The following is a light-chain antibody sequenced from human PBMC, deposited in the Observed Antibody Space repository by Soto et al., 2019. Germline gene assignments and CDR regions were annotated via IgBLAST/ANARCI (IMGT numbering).Light chain of an antibody. CDR1: QSISSGY. J-gene: IGKJ5*01. Sequence: EIVLTQSPGTLSLSPGERATLSCRASQSISSGYLAWYRQKPGQAPRLLFYGASTRATGIPDRFSGSGSGTDFTLTISRLEPEDFAVYYCQQYGSSTITFGQGTRLEIK. CDR3: QQYGSSTIT. CDR2: GAS. V-gene: IGKV3-20*01.